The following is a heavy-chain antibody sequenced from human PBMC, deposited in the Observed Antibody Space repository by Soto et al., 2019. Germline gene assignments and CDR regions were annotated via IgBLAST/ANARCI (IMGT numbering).Heavy chain of an antibody. CDR1: GFTFDDYD. Sequence: PGGSLRLSCAASGFTFDDYDMSWVRQAPGKGLEWVSGISSSSSFIYYGDSVKGRFTISRDNAKNSLYLQMNSLRPEDTAVYFCARLGCSSTSCYVWASYYYSYYMDVWGKGTTVTVSS. CDR2: ISSSSSFI. CDR3: ARLGCSSTSCYVWASYYYSYYMDV. J-gene: IGHJ6*03. V-gene: IGHV3-21*01. D-gene: IGHD2-2*01.